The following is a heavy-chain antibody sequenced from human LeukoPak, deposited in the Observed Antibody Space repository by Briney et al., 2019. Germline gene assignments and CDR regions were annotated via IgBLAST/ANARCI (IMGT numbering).Heavy chain of an antibody. V-gene: IGHV1-18*01. CDR2: ISAYNGNT. Sequence: ASVKVSCKASGYTFTSYGISWVRQAPGQGLEWMGWISAYNGNTNYAQKLQGRVTMTTDTSTSTAYMELRSLRSDDTAVYYCARSVLLWFGDPNNWFDPWGQGTLVTVSS. J-gene: IGHJ5*02. CDR3: ARSVLLWFGDPNNWFDP. D-gene: IGHD3-10*01. CDR1: GYTFTSYG.